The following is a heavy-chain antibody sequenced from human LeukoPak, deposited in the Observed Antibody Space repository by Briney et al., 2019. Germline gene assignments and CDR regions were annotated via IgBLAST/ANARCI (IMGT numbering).Heavy chain of an antibody. J-gene: IGHJ4*02. Sequence: ASVTVSFTVSGYTLTELSMHWVRQAPGKGLEWMGGFDPEDGETIHAQKFQGRVTMTEDTSTDTAYMELSSLRSEDTAVYYCATGASGSYLRSGPGDYWGQGTLVTVSS. CDR3: ATGASGSYLRSGPGDY. V-gene: IGHV1-24*01. D-gene: IGHD1-26*01. CDR2: FDPEDGET. CDR1: GYTLTELS.